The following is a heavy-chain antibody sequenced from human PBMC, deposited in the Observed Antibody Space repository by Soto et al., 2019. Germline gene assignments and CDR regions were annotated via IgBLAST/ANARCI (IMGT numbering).Heavy chain of an antibody. CDR3: ASSSYDSSGYEVYHYYGMDV. Sequence: PGESLKISCKGSGYSFTSYWIGWVRQMPGKGLEWMGIIYPGDSDTRYSPSFQGQVTISADKSISTAYLQWSSLKASDAAMYYCASSSYDSSGYEVYHYYGMDVWGQGTTVTVSS. J-gene: IGHJ6*02. D-gene: IGHD3-22*01. CDR1: GYSFTSYW. CDR2: IYPGDSDT. V-gene: IGHV5-51*01.